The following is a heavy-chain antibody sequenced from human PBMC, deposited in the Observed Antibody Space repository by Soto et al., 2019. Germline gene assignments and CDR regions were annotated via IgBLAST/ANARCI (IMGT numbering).Heavy chain of an antibody. CDR2: ISYDGNYI. CDR1: GFTFSTYG. CDR3: XRVSKAVEGNNSVATYY. D-gene: IGHD3-10*01. V-gene: IGHV3-30*03. Sequence: PGGTLRLSCAVSGFTFSTYGMHWVRQAPGKGLERVAVISYDGNYIYYADSVKGRFTSSRDNSKYTLYLQMNSLRGEDTAVYYXXRVSKAVEGNNSVATYY. J-gene: IGHJ6*01.